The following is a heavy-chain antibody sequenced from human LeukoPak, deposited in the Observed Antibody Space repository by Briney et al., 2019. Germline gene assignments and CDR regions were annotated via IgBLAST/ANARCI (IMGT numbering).Heavy chain of an antibody. Sequence: GGSLRLSCAASGFTFSSYSMNWVRQAPGKGLEWVSSISSSSSYIYYADSVKGRFAISRDNAKNSLYLQMNSLRAEDTAVYYCAREYLVGRYYGSGSYYGYWGQGTLVTVSS. J-gene: IGHJ4*02. CDR3: AREYLVGRYYGSGSYYGY. D-gene: IGHD3-10*01. CDR1: GFTFSSYS. CDR2: ISSSSSYI. V-gene: IGHV3-21*01.